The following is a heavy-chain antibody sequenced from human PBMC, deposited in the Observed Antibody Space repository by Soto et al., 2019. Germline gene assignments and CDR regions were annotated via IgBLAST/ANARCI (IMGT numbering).Heavy chain of an antibody. CDR3: ARGRYDDCENLDY. J-gene: IGHJ4*02. Sequence: EVQLVESGGGLVQPGGSLRLSCAASGFTFSSYWMHWVRQAPRKGLVWVSRISSDGINTVYADSVKGRFTISRDNAKNTLYLQMNSLRAEDTAFYYCARGRYDDCENLDYWGPGTLVTVSS. D-gene: IGHD4-17*01. CDR1: GFTFSSYW. V-gene: IGHV3-74*01. CDR2: ISSDGINT.